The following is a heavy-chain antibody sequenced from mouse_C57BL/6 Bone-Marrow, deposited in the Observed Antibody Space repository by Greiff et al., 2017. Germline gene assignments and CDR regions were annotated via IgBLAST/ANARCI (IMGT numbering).Heavy chain of an antibody. CDR1: GYTFTSYG. CDR2: IYPRSGNT. Sequence: QVQLQQSGAELARPGASVKLSCKASGYTFTSYGISWVKQRTGQGLEWIGEIYPRSGNTNYNGKFKGKATLTADKSSSTAYMQLSSLTSEDSAVYFCARAGQLRQYEMDYWGQGTTLTVSS. J-gene: IGHJ2*01. D-gene: IGHD3-2*02. CDR3: ARAGQLRQYEMDY. V-gene: IGHV1-81*01.